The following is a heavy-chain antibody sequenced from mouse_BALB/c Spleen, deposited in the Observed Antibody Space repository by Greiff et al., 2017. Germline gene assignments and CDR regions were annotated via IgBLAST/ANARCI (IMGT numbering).Heavy chain of an antibody. CDR1: GYSITSCYY. V-gene: IGHV3-6*02. J-gene: IGHJ3*01. CDR3: AREDYDRGFAF. Sequence: EVQLQQSGPGLVKPSQSLSLTCSVTGYSITSCYYWNWIRQFPGNKLEWMGYISYDGSNNYNPSLKNRISITRDTSKNQFFLKLNSVTTEDTATYYCAREDYDRGFAFWGQGTLVTVSA. D-gene: IGHD2-4*01. CDR2: ISYDGSN.